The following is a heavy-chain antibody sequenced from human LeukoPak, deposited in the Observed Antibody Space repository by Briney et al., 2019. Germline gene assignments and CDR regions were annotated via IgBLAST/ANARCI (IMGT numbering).Heavy chain of an antibody. V-gene: IGHV4-59*01. D-gene: IGHD3-9*01. CDR2: IYYSGST. CDR1: GGSISSYY. Sequence: SETLSLTCTVSGGSISSYYWSWIRQPPGKGLEWIGYIYYSGSTNYNPSLKSRVTISVDTSKNQFSLKLSSVTAADTAVYYCARDLKLGYFDDFWYYGMDVWGQGTTVTVSS. CDR3: ARDLKLGYFDDFWYYGMDV. J-gene: IGHJ6*02.